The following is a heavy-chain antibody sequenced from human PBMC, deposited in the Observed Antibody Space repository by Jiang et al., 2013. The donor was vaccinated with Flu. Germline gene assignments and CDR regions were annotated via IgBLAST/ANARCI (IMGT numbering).Heavy chain of an antibody. CDR1: GGSMSSYY. J-gene: IGHJ4*02. CDR2: ISYSVSYSGST. CDR3: ARHETYSFDN. V-gene: IGHV4-59*08. Sequence: PGLVKSSETLSLTCTVSGGSMSSYYWSWIRQPPGKGLEWIGYISYSVSYSGSTNYNPALESRVSMSVDASKNQFSLKLRSVTAADTAVYYCARHETYSFDNWGQGTLVTVPS.